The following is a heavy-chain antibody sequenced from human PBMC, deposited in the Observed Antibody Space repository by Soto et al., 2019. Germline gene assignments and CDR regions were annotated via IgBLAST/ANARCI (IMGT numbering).Heavy chain of an antibody. CDR2: INAGNGNT. Sequence: ASVKVSCKASGYTFTSYAIHWVRQAPGQRLEWMGWINAGNGNTKYSQKFQGRVTITRDTSASTAYMELSSLRSEDTAMYYCARSDSGSLDYFDYWGQGTLVTVSS. CDR1: GYTFTSYA. CDR3: ARSDSGSLDYFDY. V-gene: IGHV1-3*01. J-gene: IGHJ4*02. D-gene: IGHD1-26*01.